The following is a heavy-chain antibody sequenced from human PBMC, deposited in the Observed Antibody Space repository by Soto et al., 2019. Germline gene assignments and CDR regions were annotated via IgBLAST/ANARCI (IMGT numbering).Heavy chain of an antibody. V-gene: IGHV1-18*04. Sequence: QVQRVQSGAEVKKPGASVKVSCKASGYTFTTYGITWVRQAPGHGLEWMGWISAYSGNTNYAQKLQGRLTVTTDTSTNTAYMDLRSLRSDDTAVYYCARVVKAGDYGDYGRYYFDYWGHGTLVTVSS. CDR3: ARVVKAGDYGDYGRYYFDY. CDR1: GYTFTTYG. D-gene: IGHD4-17*01. CDR2: ISAYSGNT. J-gene: IGHJ4*01.